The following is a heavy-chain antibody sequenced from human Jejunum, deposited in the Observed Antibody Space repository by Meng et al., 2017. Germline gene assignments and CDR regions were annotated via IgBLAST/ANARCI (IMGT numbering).Heavy chain of an antibody. CDR3: ARHYYGSGSYPPDY. V-gene: IGHV5-51*01. CDR1: GYSFSNYW. CDR2: IYPGDSDT. D-gene: IGHD3-10*01. J-gene: IGHJ4*02. Sequence: GGSLRLSCKGSGYSFSNYWIGWVRQMPGKSLEWMAIIYPGDSDTKYSPSFQGQVTISADKSISTAYLQWSSLKASDTAMYYCARHYYGSGSYPPDYWGQGTLVTVSS.